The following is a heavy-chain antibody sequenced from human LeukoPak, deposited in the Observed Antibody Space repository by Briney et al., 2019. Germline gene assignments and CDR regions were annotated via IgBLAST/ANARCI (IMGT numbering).Heavy chain of an antibody. CDR2: IYYSGST. CDR3: ANTPTIDATSGYFDL. V-gene: IGHV4-59*12. D-gene: IGHD5-12*01. J-gene: IGHJ2*01. CDR1: GGSIRSYY. Sequence: PSETLSFTCTVSGGSIRSYYWSWIRQPPGKGLEWMGYIYYSGSTYYNPSLKSRVTISVDTSKNQFSLKLSSVTAADTAVYYCANTPTIDATSGYFDLWGRGTLVTVSS.